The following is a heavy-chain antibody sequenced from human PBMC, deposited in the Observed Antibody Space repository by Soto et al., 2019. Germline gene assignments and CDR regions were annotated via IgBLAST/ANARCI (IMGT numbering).Heavy chain of an antibody. CDR2: ITGSGGNT. V-gene: IGHV3-23*01. Sequence: GGSLRLSCAASGFTFSSYAMSWVRQAPGKGLDWVSGITGSGGNTYYADSVKGRFTISRDNSKNTLYLQMNSLRAEDTAVYYCAKGVTIFGVVISHFDYWGQGILVTVS. J-gene: IGHJ4*02. D-gene: IGHD3-3*01. CDR1: GFTFSSYA. CDR3: AKGVTIFGVVISHFDY.